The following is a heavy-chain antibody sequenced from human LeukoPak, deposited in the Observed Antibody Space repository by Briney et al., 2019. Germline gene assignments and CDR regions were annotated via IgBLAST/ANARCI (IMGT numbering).Heavy chain of an antibody. V-gene: IGHV1-18*01. D-gene: IGHD1-14*01. CDR2: ISAHDGNT. CDR3: ARDGKFIPYDMDV. Sequence: ASVKVSCKASGYTFTSYGISWVRQAPGQGLEWMGWISAHDGNTNYAQKLQGRVTMTTDTSTSTAYMEPRSLRSDDTAVYYCARDGKFIPYDMDVWGQGTTVTVSS. J-gene: IGHJ6*02. CDR1: GYTFTSYG.